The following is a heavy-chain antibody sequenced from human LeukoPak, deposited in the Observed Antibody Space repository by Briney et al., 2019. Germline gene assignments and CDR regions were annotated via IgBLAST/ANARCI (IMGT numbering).Heavy chain of an antibody. V-gene: IGHV1-2*04. J-gene: IGHJ4*02. CDR1: GYTFTGYY. CDR2: INPNSGGT. D-gene: IGHD2-2*01. CDR3: ARSGYCSSTSCASEGIYYFDY. Sequence: GASVKVSCKASGYTFTGYYMHWVRQAPGQGLEWMGWINPNSGGTNYAQKFQGWVTMTRDTSTSTVYMELSSLRSEDTAVYYCARSGYCSSTSCASEGIYYFDYWGQGTLVTVSS.